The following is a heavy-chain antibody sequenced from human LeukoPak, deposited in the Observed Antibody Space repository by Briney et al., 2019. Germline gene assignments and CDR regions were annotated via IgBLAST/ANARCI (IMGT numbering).Heavy chain of an antibody. CDR3: ARHSCYDS. Sequence: GESLKISCNGSGFAFSTYSFAWVRQMPGKGLEWMGVIYAGDSSTRYSPSFQGQVTISVDKSISTVYLQWSSLKASDSALYYCARHSCYDSWGQGTLVTVSS. CDR2: IYAGDSST. D-gene: IGHD3-16*01. CDR1: GFAFSTYS. J-gene: IGHJ4*02. V-gene: IGHV5-51*01.